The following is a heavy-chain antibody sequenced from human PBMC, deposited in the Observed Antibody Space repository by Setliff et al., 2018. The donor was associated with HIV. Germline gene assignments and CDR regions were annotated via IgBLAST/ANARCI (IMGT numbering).Heavy chain of an antibody. CDR3: AADNYNCNSFDS. V-gene: IGHV1-18*01. D-gene: IGHD3-3*01. CDR2: ISAHNGRI. CDR1: GYTFSDYG. J-gene: IGHJ4*02. Sequence: ASVKVSCKASGYTFSDYGISWVRQAPGQGLEWMGWISAHNGRINYAQKFQGRVTMTTDRSTSTAYMELRSLRSDDTAVYYCAADNYNCNSFDSWGQGSLVTVSS.